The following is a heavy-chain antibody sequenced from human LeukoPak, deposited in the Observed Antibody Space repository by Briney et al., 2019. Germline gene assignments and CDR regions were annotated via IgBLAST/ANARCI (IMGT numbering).Heavy chain of an antibody. D-gene: IGHD1-14*01. Sequence: SETLSLTCTVSGGSISSGGYYWSWIRQHPGKGLEWIGYISYSGSTYYNPPLKSRVTISVDTSKNHFSLKLSSVTAADTAVYYCARGGITGTTPPGFDPWGQGTLVTVSS. CDR1: GGSISSGGYY. CDR2: ISYSGST. CDR3: ARGGITGTTPPGFDP. V-gene: IGHV4-31*03. J-gene: IGHJ5*02.